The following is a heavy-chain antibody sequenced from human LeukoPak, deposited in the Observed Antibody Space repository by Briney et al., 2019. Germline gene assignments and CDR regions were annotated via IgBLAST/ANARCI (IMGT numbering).Heavy chain of an antibody. Sequence: PSETLSLTCTVSGGSIRSYYWSWIRQPPWKGLEWIGYIYYSGNTDSNPSLKSRVTISVDTSKNQFSLNLRSVTAADTAVYYCARAGSGYYVLDHWGQGTLVTVSS. J-gene: IGHJ4*02. CDR3: ARAGSGYYVLDH. D-gene: IGHD5-12*01. CDR2: IYYSGNT. V-gene: IGHV4-59*01. CDR1: GGSIRSYY.